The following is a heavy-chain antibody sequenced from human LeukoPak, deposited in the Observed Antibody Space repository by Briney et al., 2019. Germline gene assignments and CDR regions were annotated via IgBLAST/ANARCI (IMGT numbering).Heavy chain of an antibody. V-gene: IGHV4-59*01. CDR2: IYYSGST. J-gene: IGHJ4*02. CDR1: GGSISSYY. CDR3: AGGFYDFWSGRLGEGPYYFDY. D-gene: IGHD3-3*01. Sequence: SETLSLTCTVSGGSISSYYWSWIRQPPGKGLEWIGYIYYSGSTNYNPSLKSRVTISVDTSKNQFSLKLSSVTAADTAVYYCAGGFYDFWSGRLGEGPYYFDYWGQGTLVTVSS.